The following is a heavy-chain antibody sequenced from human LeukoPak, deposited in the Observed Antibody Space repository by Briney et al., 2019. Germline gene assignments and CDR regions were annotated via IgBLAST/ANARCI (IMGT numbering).Heavy chain of an antibody. CDR1: EFSVGSNY. CDR2: IYSGGST. V-gene: IGHV3-66*01. D-gene: IGHD5-18*01. Sequence: PGGSLRLSCAASEFSVGSNYMTWVRQAPGKGLEWVSLIYSGGSTYYADSVKGRFTISRDNSKNTLYLQMNSLRAEDTAVYYCAKNKVLYSYAPGNWFDPWGQGTMVTVSS. CDR3: AKNKVLYSYAPGNWFDP. J-gene: IGHJ5*01.